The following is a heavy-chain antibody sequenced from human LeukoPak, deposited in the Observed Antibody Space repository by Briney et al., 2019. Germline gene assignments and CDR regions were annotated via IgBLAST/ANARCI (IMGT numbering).Heavy chain of an antibody. D-gene: IGHD6-19*01. CDR3: ATEPTPSTSSGWYVSSYLDY. Sequence: GASVKVSCKVSGYTLTELSMHWVRQAPGKGLEWMGGFDPEDGETIYAQKFQGRVTMTEDTSTDTAYMELSSLRSEDTAVYYCATEPTPSTSSGWYVSSYLDYWGQGTLVTVSS. V-gene: IGHV1-24*01. CDR2: FDPEDGET. J-gene: IGHJ4*02. CDR1: GYTLTELS.